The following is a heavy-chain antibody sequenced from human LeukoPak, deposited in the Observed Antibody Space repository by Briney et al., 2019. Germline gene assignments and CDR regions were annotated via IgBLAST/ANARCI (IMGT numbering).Heavy chain of an antibody. Sequence: GGSLRLSCAAPGFTFSSYWMSWVRQAPGKGLEWVANIKQDGSEKSYVESVRGRFTISRDNAKNSLYLQLNSLRAEDTALYYCARDNPPDYWGQGTLVTVSS. CDR1: GFTFSSYW. V-gene: IGHV3-7*03. J-gene: IGHJ4*02. CDR2: IKQDGSEK. CDR3: ARDNPPDY.